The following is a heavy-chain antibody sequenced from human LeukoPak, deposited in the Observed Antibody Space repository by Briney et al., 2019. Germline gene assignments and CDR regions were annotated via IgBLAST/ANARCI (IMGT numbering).Heavy chain of an antibody. CDR1: GINVGSNH. V-gene: IGHV3-66*01. CDR3: ARGPGAFDY. Sequence: GGSLRLSCAASGINVGSNHMNWVRQAPGRGLEWVSVMYSEGGTNYADSVKGRFTISRDYLKNTLYLQMDSLRVEDTAVYYCARGPGAFDYWGQGTLVTVSS. J-gene: IGHJ4*02. CDR2: MYSEGGT.